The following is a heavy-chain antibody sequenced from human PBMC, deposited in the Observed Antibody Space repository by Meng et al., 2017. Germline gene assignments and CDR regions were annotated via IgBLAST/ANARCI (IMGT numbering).Heavy chain of an antibody. CDR2: INPNSGGT. CDR1: GYTFTGYY. Sequence: LVQSVAGVKKPGASVNVSCKASGYTFTGYYMHWVRQAPGQGLEWMGWINPNSGGTNYAQKFQGSVTMTRDTSISTAYMELSSLRSEDTAVYYCARGGIAAALPWFDPWGQGTLVTVSS. D-gene: IGHD6-13*01. J-gene: IGHJ5*02. CDR3: ARGGIAAALPWFDP. V-gene: IGHV1-2*02.